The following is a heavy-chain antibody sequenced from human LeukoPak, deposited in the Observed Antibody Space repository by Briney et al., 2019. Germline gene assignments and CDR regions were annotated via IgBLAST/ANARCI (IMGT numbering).Heavy chain of an antibody. J-gene: IGHJ5*02. D-gene: IGHD2-2*01. CDR1: GGSISRYY. Sequence: SSETLSLTCNVTGGSISRYYWSWIRQPPGKGLEWIGYISYSGSTNYNPSLKSRVTISVDTSKNQFSLKLNSVTAADTAMYYCARDVVVVPAATIFPGWFDPWGQGTLVTVSS. CDR2: ISYSGST. CDR3: ARDVVVVPAATIFPGWFDP. V-gene: IGHV4-59*01.